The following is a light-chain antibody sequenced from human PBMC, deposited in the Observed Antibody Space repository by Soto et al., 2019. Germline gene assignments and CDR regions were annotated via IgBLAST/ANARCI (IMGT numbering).Light chain of an antibody. CDR2: DVS. CDR1: SSDVGGYNY. J-gene: IGLJ1*01. CDR3: CSYAGSAYV. Sequence: QSALTQPRSVSGSPGQSVTISCTGTSSDVGGYNYVSWYQQHPGKAPKLMIYDVSKRPSGVPDRFSGSKSGNTASLTISWLQAEDDDDYYCCSYAGSAYVFGTGTKLTVL. V-gene: IGLV2-11*01.